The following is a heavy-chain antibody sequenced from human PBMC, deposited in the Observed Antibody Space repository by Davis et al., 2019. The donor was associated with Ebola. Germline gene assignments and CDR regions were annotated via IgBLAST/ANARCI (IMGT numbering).Heavy chain of an antibody. V-gene: IGHV3-23*01. Sequence: PGGSLRLSCAASGFTFSSYAMSWVRQGPGEGLEWVSTISGSGGQTFYADSVKGRFTISRDNSKDTLYLQMNSLRAEDTAVYYCAKDPGDIVVVPAAVDYWGQGTLVTVSS. J-gene: IGHJ4*02. CDR1: GFTFSSYA. CDR2: ISGSGGQT. CDR3: AKDPGDIVVVPAAVDY. D-gene: IGHD2-2*01.